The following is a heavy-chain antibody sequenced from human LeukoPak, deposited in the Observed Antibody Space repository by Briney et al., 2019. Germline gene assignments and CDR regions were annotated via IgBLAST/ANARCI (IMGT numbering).Heavy chain of an antibody. CDR1: GGTFSSYA. CDR3: ARAGGYCSSTSCYTGAFDI. CDR2: IIPIFGTA. D-gene: IGHD2-2*02. J-gene: IGHJ3*02. V-gene: IGHV1-69*05. Sequence: SVKVSCKASGGTFSSYAISWVRQAPGQGLEWMGGIIPIFGTANYAQKFQGRVTITTDESTSTAYMELSSLRSEDTAVYYCARAGGYCSSTSCYTGAFDIWGQGTMVTVSS.